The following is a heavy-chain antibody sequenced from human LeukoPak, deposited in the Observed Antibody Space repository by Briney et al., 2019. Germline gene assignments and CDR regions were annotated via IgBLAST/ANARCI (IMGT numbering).Heavy chain of an antibody. V-gene: IGHV3-48*01. CDR2: ISSSSSTI. Sequence: PGGSLRLSCAAAGFTFSSYSMNWVRQAPGKGLECVSYISSSSSTIYYADSVKGRFTISRANAQNSLYLQTNRLRAEDTAVYYCASLNDPQFGYWGQGTLVTVSS. J-gene: IGHJ4*02. D-gene: IGHD3-10*01. CDR3: ASLNDPQFGY. CDR1: GFTFSSYS.